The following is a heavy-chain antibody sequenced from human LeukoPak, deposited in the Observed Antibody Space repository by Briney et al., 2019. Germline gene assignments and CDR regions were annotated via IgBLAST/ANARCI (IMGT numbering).Heavy chain of an antibody. V-gene: IGHV3-23*01. Sequence: PGGSLRLSCAASGFTFSSYAMSWVRQAPGKGLEWVSGVTGGGGGTYYGDSVKGRFTISRDNSKNTLHLQMNSLRVEDTAVYYCAKDRAVVPAAPVDYWGQGTLVTVSS. D-gene: IGHD2-2*01. CDR1: GFTFSSYA. CDR2: VTGGGGGT. CDR3: AKDRAVVPAAPVDY. J-gene: IGHJ4*02.